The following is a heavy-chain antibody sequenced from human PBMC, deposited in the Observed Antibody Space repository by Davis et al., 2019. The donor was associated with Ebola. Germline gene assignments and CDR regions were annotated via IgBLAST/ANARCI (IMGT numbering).Heavy chain of an antibody. D-gene: IGHD6-19*01. V-gene: IGHV1-46*01. J-gene: IGHJ4*02. Sequence: ASVKVSCKASGYTFTGFYIHWVRQAPGQGLEWMGIINPSGGSTSYAQKFQGRVTMTRDTSTSTVYMELSSLRSEDTAVYYCARDLRQYGVAGVENYWGQGTLVTVSS. CDR2: INPSGGST. CDR1: GYTFTGFY. CDR3: ARDLRQYGVAGVENY.